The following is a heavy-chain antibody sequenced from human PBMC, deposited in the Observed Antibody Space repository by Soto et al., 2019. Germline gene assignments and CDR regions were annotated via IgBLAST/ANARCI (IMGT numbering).Heavy chain of an antibody. CDR1: GFTFNTQA. Sequence: PGGSLRLSCAASGFTFNTQAMHWVRQAPGKGLEWVAVISYDGSIIYYADSVKGRFTISRDNSKNTLYLQMNSLRAEDTTVYYCARDPPSFITGTFDYWGQGTLVTVPQ. CDR3: ARDPPSFITGTFDY. V-gene: IGHV3-30-3*01. J-gene: IGHJ4*02. D-gene: IGHD1-7*01. CDR2: ISYDGSII.